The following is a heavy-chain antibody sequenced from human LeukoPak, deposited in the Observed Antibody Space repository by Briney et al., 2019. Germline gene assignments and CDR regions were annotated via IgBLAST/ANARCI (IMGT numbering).Heavy chain of an antibody. CDR2: INHSGST. Sequence: PSETMSLTCAVYGGSFSGYYWSWIRQPPGKGLEWIGEINHSGSTNYNPSLKSRVTISVDTSKNQFSLKLSSVTAADTAVYYCARGGGPGIAAAGTRFDPWGQGTLVTVSS. D-gene: IGHD6-13*01. CDR3: ARGGGPGIAAAGTRFDP. CDR1: GGSFSGYY. J-gene: IGHJ5*02. V-gene: IGHV4-34*01.